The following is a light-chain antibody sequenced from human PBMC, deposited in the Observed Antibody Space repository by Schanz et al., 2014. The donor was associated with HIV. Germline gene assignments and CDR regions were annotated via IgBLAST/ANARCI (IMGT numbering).Light chain of an antibody. CDR1: QSISSW. CDR2: KAS. CDR3: QQYNGLSPFT. V-gene: IGKV1-5*03. J-gene: IGKJ2*01. Sequence: DIQMTQSPSTLSASVGDRVTITCRASQSISSWLAWYQQRPGKAPKLLISKASTLESGVPSRFSGSGSWTEFTLTISSLQPDDLATYYCQQYNGLSPFTFGQGTKLEIK.